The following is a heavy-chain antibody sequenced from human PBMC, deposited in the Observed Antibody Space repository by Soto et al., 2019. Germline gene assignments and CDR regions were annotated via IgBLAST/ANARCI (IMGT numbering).Heavy chain of an antibody. CDR2: IFSNDEK. Sequence: QVTLKESGPVLVKPTEPLTLTCTVSGFSLSNARVGVSWIRQPPGKALEWLAHIFSNDEKSYSTSLKSRLTISKDTAKSQVVLTMTNMDPVDTGTYYCARMYYDILSGLDAFDIWGQGTMVTVSS. CDR1: GFSLSNARVG. D-gene: IGHD3-9*01. J-gene: IGHJ3*02. CDR3: ARMYYDILSGLDAFDI. V-gene: IGHV2-26*01.